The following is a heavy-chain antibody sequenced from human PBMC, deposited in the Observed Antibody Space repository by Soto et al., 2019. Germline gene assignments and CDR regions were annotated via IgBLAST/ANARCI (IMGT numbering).Heavy chain of an antibody. J-gene: IGHJ4*02. V-gene: IGHV1-3*01. CDR1: GYTFTSYA. CDR3: ARGLPIVGDY. D-gene: IGHD3-22*01. CDR2: INAGNGNT. Sequence: QVQLVQSGAEVKKPGASVKVSCKASGYTFTSYAMHWVRQAPGQRLEWMGWINAGNGNTKYSQKFQGRVTSTRDTSASTADMELSSLRSEDTAVYYGARGLPIVGDYWGQGTLVTVSS.